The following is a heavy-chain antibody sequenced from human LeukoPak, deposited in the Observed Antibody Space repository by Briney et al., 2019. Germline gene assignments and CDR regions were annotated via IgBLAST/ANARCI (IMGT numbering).Heavy chain of an antibody. D-gene: IGHD2-8*01. Sequence: ASVTVSFTSSGYTFTIYDINWVRQATGQGLEWMGWMNPNSGNTGYAQKFQGRVTTTRNTSISTAYMELSSLRSEDTAVYYCARAPGGIMVSLLRKYYFDYWGQGTLVTVSS. J-gene: IGHJ4*02. CDR1: GYTFTIYD. CDR2: MNPNSGNT. CDR3: ARAPGGIMVSLLRKYYFDY. V-gene: IGHV1-8*01.